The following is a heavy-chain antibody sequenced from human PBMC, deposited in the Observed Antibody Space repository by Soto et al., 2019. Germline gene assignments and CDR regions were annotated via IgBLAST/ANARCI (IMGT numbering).Heavy chain of an antibody. CDR3: ARTLVVITAAGTCYHVMDG. CDR2: TYYRSKWYN. V-gene: IGHV6-1*01. CDR1: GDSVSSNSAA. D-gene: IGHD6-13*01. J-gene: IGHJ6*02. Sequence: QSLSVTCAISGDSVSSNSAAWNWIRQSPSRGLEWLGRTYYRSKWYNDYAVSVKSRITINPDTSKNQFSLQLNSVTPEDTAVYYSARTLVVITAAGTCYHVMDGWGQGSTVTVSS.